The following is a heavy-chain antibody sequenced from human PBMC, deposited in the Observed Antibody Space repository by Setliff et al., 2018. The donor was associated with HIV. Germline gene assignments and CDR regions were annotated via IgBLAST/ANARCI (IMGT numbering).Heavy chain of an antibody. CDR1: GFTFSSYW. Sequence: GGSLRLSCAASGFTFSSYWMSWVRQAPGKGLEWVANIKQDGSEKYYVDSVKGRFTISRDNAKNSLYLQMNSLRAEDTAVYYCAAETLPGQSAFDIWGQGTMVT. V-gene: IGHV3-7*01. CDR3: AAETLPGQSAFDI. J-gene: IGHJ3*02. D-gene: IGHD3-16*01. CDR2: IKQDGSEK.